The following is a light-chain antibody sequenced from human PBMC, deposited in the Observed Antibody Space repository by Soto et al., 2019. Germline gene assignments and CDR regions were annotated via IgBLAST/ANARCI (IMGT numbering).Light chain of an antibody. J-gene: IGKJ1*01. CDR2: AAS. V-gene: IGKV3-20*01. CDR1: QSVSSNY. Sequence: EVVLTQSPGTLSLSPGERATLSCRASQSVSSNYLAWYQQKLGQAPRLLIFAASSRATGIPDRFSGSGSGTDFTLTISRLEPEDVAVYYCQQYGGLPRTFGQGTKVEIK. CDR3: QQYGGLPRT.